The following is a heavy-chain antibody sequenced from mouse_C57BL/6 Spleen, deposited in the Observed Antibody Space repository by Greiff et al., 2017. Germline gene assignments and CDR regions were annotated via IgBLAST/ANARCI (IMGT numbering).Heavy chain of an antibody. CDR2: ISNKANGYTT. CDR1: GFTFTDYY. J-gene: IGHJ3*01. V-gene: IGHV7-4*01. Sequence: VKLVESGGGLVQPGASLRLSCAASGFTFTDYYMSWVRQPPGKAPEWLALISNKANGYTTEYTASVKGRFTISRDNAQNMLYLQMNTLRAEDSATYYCVKDDGYYGTDWGQGTLVTGSA. D-gene: IGHD2-3*01. CDR3: VKDDGYYGTD.